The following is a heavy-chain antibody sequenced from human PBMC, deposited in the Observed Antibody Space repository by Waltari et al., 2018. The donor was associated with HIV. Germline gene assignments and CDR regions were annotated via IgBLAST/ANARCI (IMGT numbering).Heavy chain of an antibody. CDR2: IYGSWHT. CDR1: GDSFTHVHYY. V-gene: IGHV4-61*02. Sequence: QVPLQESGPGLVKPSQTLSLPCPVSGDSFTHVHYYWSWMRQPAGGGTELIGRIYGSWHTHYDPTRHSLVTITIDTSKNQRSLNVTSMAAADTARYYCVRGMFTEFGTEGDFDIWGQGTMVTVSS. CDR3: VRGMFTEFGTEGDFDI. D-gene: IGHD1-1*01. J-gene: IGHJ3*02.